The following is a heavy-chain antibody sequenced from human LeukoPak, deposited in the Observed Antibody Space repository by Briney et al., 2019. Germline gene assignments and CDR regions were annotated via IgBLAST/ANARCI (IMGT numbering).Heavy chain of an antibody. V-gene: IGHV3-43*01. CDR2: INWDGGST. CDR3: AKDWARYYDSRGYLSYYMDV. CDR1: GFTFNDYT. J-gene: IGHJ6*03. D-gene: IGHD3-22*01. Sequence: GGSLRLSCVASGFTFNDYTMHWVRQAPGKGLEWVSLINWDGGSTYYADSVEGRFTISRDNSKNSLYLQMNSLRTEDTALYYCAKDWARYYDSRGYLSYYMDVWGKGTTVTVSS.